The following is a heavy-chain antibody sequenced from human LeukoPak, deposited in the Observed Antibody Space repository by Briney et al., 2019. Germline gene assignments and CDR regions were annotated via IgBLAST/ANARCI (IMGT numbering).Heavy chain of an antibody. Sequence: SETLSLTCTVSGYSISSGYYWGWIRQPPGQGLEWIGSIFHSGSTYYNPSLKSRVTISVDTSKNQFSLKLSSVTAADTAVYYCARRRNYGGNSGGLDYWGQGTLVTVS. V-gene: IGHV4-38-2*02. D-gene: IGHD4-23*01. CDR2: IFHSGST. CDR3: ARRRNYGGNSGGLDY. CDR1: GYSISSGYY. J-gene: IGHJ4*02.